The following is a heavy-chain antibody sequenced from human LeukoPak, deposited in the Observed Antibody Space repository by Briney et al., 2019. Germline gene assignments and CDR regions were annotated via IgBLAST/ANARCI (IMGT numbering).Heavy chain of an antibody. Sequence: PGESLRLSCAASGFTVSTNYMSWVRQAPGKGLEWVSIIYSGDRTDYADSLKGRFTISRDTSKNTLYLQMSRLRAEDTAVYYCARDVRKQGLWSWGQGTLVTVSS. CDR3: ARDVRKQGLWS. D-gene: IGHD3-10*01. J-gene: IGHJ4*02. CDR1: GFTVSTNY. CDR2: IYSGDRT. V-gene: IGHV3-66*01.